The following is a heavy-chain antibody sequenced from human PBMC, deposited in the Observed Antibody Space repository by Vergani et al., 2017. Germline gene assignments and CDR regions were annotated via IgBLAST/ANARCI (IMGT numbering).Heavy chain of an antibody. V-gene: IGHV3-13*01. CDR1: GFTFSSYD. D-gene: IGHD3-16*01. CDR2: IGTAGDT. CDR3: ARGKRGGGLDP. J-gene: IGHJ5*02. Sequence: EVQLVESGGGLVQPGGSLRLSCAASGFTFSSYDMHWVRQATGKGLEWVSAIGTAGDTYYPGSVKGRFTISRENAKNSLYLQMNSLRAGDTAVYYCARGKRGGGLDPWGQGTLVTVSS.